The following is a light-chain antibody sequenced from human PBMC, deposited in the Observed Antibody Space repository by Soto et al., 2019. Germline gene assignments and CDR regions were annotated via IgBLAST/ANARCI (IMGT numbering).Light chain of an antibody. V-gene: IGKV3-11*01. CDR1: QYINTR. CDR2: QTS. J-gene: IGKJ1*01. CDR3: HQRQSWPRT. Sequence: EIVLRPSPASLSSFAGYSVTLSRRGSQYINTRLAWYQHRPGQDTRILIYQTSIRAAGIKARFSASGTGTDFTLTLREVKTEEFAVYYCHQRQSWPRTVGQGKKVEI.